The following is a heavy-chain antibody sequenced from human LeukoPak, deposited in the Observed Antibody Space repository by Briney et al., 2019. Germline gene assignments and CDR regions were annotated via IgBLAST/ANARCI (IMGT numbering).Heavy chain of an antibody. CDR1: GGTFSSYP. D-gene: IGHD1-1*01. CDR2: IIPIFGTA. CDR3: AREDWNDGVTGYYGMGV. J-gene: IGHJ6*04. Sequence: SVKVSCKASGGTFSSYPISWVRQAPGQGLEWMGGIIPIFGTASYAQKFQGRVTITADESTSTAYMELSSLRSEDTAVYYCAREDWNDGVTGYYGMGVWGKGTTVTVSS. V-gene: IGHV1-69*13.